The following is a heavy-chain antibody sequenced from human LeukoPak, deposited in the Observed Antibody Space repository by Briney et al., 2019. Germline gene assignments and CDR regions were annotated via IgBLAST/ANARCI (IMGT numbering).Heavy chain of an antibody. CDR3: ASLYGSGKRWVDP. CDR1: GFSFRDHY. V-gene: IGHV3-72*01. CDR2: TRNKANSYTT. Sequence: GGSLRLSCAASGFSFRDHYMAWVRQAPGKGLEWVGRTRNKANSYTTEYAASVKGRFTISRDDSKNSLYLQMNSLKTEDTAVYYCASLYGSGKRWVDPWGQGTLVTASS. J-gene: IGHJ5*02. D-gene: IGHD3-10*01.